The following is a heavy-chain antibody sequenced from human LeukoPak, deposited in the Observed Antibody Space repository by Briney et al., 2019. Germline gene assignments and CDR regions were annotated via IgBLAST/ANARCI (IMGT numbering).Heavy chain of an antibody. CDR1: GGSISSYY. Sequence: SETLSLTCTVSGGSISSYYWSWIRQPPGKGLEWIGYIYYSGSTNYNPSLKSRVTISVDTSKNQFSLKLSSVTAADTAVYYCARARYYFDYWGQGTLVTVAS. V-gene: IGHV4-59*01. J-gene: IGHJ4*02. CDR3: ARARYYFDY. CDR2: IYYSGST.